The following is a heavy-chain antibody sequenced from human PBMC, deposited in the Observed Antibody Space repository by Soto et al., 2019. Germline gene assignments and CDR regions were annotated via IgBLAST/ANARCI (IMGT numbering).Heavy chain of an antibody. J-gene: IGHJ4*02. CDR1: GFTFSDYY. V-gene: IGHV3-11*01. CDR2: ISSSGSTI. Sequence: GWSLRLSCAASGFTFSDYYMSWIRQAPGKGLEWVSYISSSGSTIYYADSVKGRFTISRDNAKNSLYLQMNSLRAEDTAVYYCARDGSGSYYNPPFDYWGQGTLVTVSS. CDR3: ARDGSGSYYNPPFDY. D-gene: IGHD3-10*01.